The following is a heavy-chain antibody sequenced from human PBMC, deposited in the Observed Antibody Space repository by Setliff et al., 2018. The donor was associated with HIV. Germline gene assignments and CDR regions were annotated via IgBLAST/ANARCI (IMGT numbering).Heavy chain of an antibody. V-gene: IGHV1-24*01. Sequence: ASVKVSCKVSGYTLTELSMHWVRQAPGKGLEWMGGFDPDDGETIYAQKFQGRVTMTEDKSKDTACMELSSLRSEDTAVYYCATGESIVAAPFDYWGQGTLVTVSS. CDR2: FDPDDGET. CDR1: GYTLTELS. D-gene: IGHD6-13*01. CDR3: ATGESIVAAPFDY. J-gene: IGHJ4*02.